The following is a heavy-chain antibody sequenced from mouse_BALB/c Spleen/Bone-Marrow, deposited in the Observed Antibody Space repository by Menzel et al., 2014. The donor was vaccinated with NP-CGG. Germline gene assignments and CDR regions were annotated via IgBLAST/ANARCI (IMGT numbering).Heavy chain of an antibody. CDR1: GFTFNIYA. CDR2: ISSKRTNYTT. Sequence: EVQLVESGGGLVQPKGSLKLSCAASGFTFNIYAMNWVRQAPRKGLEWVARISSKRTNYTTCYADSVKDRFTISSDDSQSMLYPQMNSLKTEDTAIYYCVRQDYDYPMDYWGQGTSVTVSS. CDR3: VRQDYDYPMDY. D-gene: IGHD2-4*01. J-gene: IGHJ4*01. V-gene: IGHV10-1*01.